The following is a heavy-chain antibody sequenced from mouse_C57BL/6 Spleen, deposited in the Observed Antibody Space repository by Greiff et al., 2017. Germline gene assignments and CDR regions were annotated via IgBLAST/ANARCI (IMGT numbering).Heavy chain of an antibody. CDR1: GYAFTNYL. Sequence: QVQLKQSGAELVRPGTSVKVSCKASGYAFTNYLIEWVKQRPGQGLEWIGVINPGSGGTNYNEKFKGKATLTADKSSSTAYMQLSSLTSEDSAVYFCARGHYYGSSFAYWGQGTLVTVSA. CDR3: ARGHYYGSSFAY. V-gene: IGHV1-54*01. D-gene: IGHD1-1*01. J-gene: IGHJ3*01. CDR2: INPGSGGT.